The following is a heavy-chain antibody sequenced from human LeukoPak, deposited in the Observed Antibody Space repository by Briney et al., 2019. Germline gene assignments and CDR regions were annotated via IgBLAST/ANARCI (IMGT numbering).Heavy chain of an antibody. J-gene: IGHJ4*02. CDR3: ARATGTKVPPGY. D-gene: IGHD1-7*01. CDR2: INHSGRN. CDR1: GGSFSGYY. Sequence: SETLSLTCAVYGGSFSGYYWSWIRQPPGKGLEWIGEINHSGRNNYNPSLKSRVAISVDTSKNQFSLKLSSVTAADTAVYYCARATGTKVPPGYWGQGTLVTVSS. V-gene: IGHV4-34*01.